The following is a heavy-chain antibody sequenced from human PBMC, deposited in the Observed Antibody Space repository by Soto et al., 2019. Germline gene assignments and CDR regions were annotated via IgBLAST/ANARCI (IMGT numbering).Heavy chain of an antibody. D-gene: IGHD6-13*01. Sequence: PGGSLRLSCAASGFTFSSYGMNWVRQAPGKGLEWVSSITSSSSYIYYADSVKGRFTISRDNAKNSLYLQMNSLRAEDTAVYYCARDEGLVAAAGTDFDYWGQGTLVTVSS. V-gene: IGHV3-21*01. CDR1: GFTFSSYG. CDR3: ARDEGLVAAAGTDFDY. J-gene: IGHJ4*02. CDR2: ITSSSSYI.